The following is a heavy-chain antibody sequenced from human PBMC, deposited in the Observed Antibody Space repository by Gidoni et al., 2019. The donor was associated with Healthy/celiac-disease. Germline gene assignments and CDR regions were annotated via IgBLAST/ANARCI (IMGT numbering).Heavy chain of an antibody. V-gene: IGHV3-23*01. CDR1: ELPFGCCA. D-gene: IGHD6-6*01. Sequence: EAHLLECGGALVRPGVSLILPCAASELPFGCCAICWVRQAPGTGLEWVSGISGRGGSTNIGDSVKGRFTISRDNSKNTLYLKMNILRAEDTAVDYCAKVRGASIASRREWLECCYFDDWGQGTMVTVSS. CDR2: ISGRGGST. CDR3: AKVRGASIASRREWLECCYFDD. J-gene: IGHJ4*02.